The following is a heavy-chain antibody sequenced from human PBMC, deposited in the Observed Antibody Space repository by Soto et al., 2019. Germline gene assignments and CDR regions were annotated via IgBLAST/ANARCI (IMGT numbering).Heavy chain of an antibody. CDR3: ARGYYDSSGYEGDFDY. V-gene: IGHV4-61*08. D-gene: IGHD3-22*01. CDR1: GGSISSGGYY. CDR2: IYYSGST. Sequence: PSETLSLTCTVSGGSISSGGYYWSWIRQYPGKGLEWIGYIYYSGSTNYNPSLKSRVTISVDTSKNQFSLKLSSVTAADTAVYYCARGYYDSSGYEGDFDYWGQGTLVTVSS. J-gene: IGHJ4*02.